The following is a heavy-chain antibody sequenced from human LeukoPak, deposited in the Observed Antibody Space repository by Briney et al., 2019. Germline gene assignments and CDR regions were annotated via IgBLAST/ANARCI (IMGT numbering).Heavy chain of an antibody. V-gene: IGHV4-34*01. CDR1: GGSFSGYY. CDR2: INHSGST. D-gene: IGHD5-18*01. Sequence: SETLSLTCAVYGGSFSGYYWSWIRQPPGKGLEWIGEINHSGSTNYNPSLKSRVTISVDTSKNQFSLKLSSVTAADTAVYYCARDLSSYGEYYFDYWGQGTLVTVSS. CDR3: ARDLSSYGEYYFDY. J-gene: IGHJ4*02.